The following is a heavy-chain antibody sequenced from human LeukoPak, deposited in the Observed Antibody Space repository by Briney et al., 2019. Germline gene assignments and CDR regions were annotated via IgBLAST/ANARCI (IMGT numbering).Heavy chain of an antibody. J-gene: IGHJ4*02. Sequence: PGGSLRLSCAASGFSFSGYWMTWVRQAPGKGLEWVAHIKQDGSDKFYVDSVKDRFTISRDNTKNSLYLQMNSLRAEDTAVCYCAKNGVYSYGKIDYWGQGTLVTVSS. CDR2: IKQDGSDK. CDR3: AKNGVYSYGKIDY. D-gene: IGHD5-18*01. CDR1: GFSFSGYW. V-gene: IGHV3-7*05.